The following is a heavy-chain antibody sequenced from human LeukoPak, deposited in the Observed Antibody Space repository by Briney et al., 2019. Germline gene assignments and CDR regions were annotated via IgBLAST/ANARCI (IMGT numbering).Heavy chain of an antibody. Sequence: ASVKVSCKASGYTFTSYGISWVRQAPGQGLEWLGWISAYNGNTNHAEKLQDRVTMTTDTSTSTAYMELRSPSSDDTAVYYCARSGVQTANSWYIYWGQGTLVTVSS. V-gene: IGHV1-18*01. CDR2: ISAYNGNT. J-gene: IGHJ4*02. D-gene: IGHD6-13*01. CDR3: ARSGVQTANSWYIY. CDR1: GYTFTSYG.